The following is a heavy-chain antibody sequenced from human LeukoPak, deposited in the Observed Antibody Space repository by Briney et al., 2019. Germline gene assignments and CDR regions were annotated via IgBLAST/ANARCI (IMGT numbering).Heavy chain of an antibody. D-gene: IGHD2-15*01. CDR2: IYYSGST. V-gene: IGHV4-59*01. Sequence: SETLSLTCTDSGGSISSYYWSWIRQPPGKGLEWIGYIYYSGSTNYNPSLKSRVTISVDTSKNQFSLKLSSVTAADTAVYYCARGWDIGAFDIWGQGTMVTVSS. CDR3: ARGWDIGAFDI. CDR1: GGSISSYY. J-gene: IGHJ3*02.